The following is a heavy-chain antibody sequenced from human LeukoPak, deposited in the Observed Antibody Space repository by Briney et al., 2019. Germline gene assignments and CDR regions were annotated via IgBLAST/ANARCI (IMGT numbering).Heavy chain of an antibody. V-gene: IGHV3-30*04. CDR2: ISYDGSNK. Sequence: PGGSLRLSCAASGFTFSSYAMHWVRQAPGKGLEWVAVISYDGSNKYYADSVKGRFTISRDNAKNSLYLQMNSLRAEDTAVYYCATTPPNYYDSSGEDYWGQGTLVTVSS. J-gene: IGHJ4*02. D-gene: IGHD3-22*01. CDR3: ATTPPNYYDSSGEDY. CDR1: GFTFSSYA.